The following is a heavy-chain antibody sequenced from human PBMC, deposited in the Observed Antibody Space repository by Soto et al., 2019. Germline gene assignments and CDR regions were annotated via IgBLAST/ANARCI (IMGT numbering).Heavy chain of an antibody. CDR2: VYYRGRS. CDR1: GGSVTNSSYY. J-gene: IGHJ4*02. CDR3: VSQRTTVPTQAYFDY. D-gene: IGHD4-17*01. V-gene: IGHV4-39*01. Sequence: KSSETLSLTCTVSGGSVTNSSYYWGWIRQSPGKGLEWIGSVYYRGRSYSKSSVKSRVTISVDTSKNRFSLSLNSVTASDTAVYFCVSQRTTVPTQAYFDYWGPGALVT.